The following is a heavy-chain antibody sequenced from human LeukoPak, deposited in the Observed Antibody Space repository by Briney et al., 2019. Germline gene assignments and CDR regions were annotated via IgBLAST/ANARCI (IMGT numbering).Heavy chain of an antibody. CDR1: GFTFNNAW. CDR2: IKSKTDGGTI. J-gene: IGHJ4*02. V-gene: IGHV3-15*01. D-gene: IGHD3-10*01. Sequence: PGGSLRLSCAASGFTFNNAWMTWVRQAPGKGLEWVGRIKSKTDGGTIDYAAPVKGRFNISRDDSKNTLYLQMNSLKTEHTAVYSCRTGSDYWGQGILVTVSS. CDR3: RTGSDY.